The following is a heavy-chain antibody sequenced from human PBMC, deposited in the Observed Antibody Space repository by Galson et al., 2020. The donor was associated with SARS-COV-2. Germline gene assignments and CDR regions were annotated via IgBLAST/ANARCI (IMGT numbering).Heavy chain of an antibody. CDR2: IWSDGSNK. CDR3: AKDGGYSYGSEYYYYGMDV. CDR1: GFTFSSYG. D-gene: IGHD5-18*01. V-gene: IGHV3-33*06. J-gene: IGHJ6*02. Sequence: GGSLRLSCAASGFTFSSYGMHWVRQAPGKGLEWVAVIWSDGSNKYYADSVKGRITISRDNSKNTLYQQMNSLGAENTAVYDCAKDGGYSYGSEYYYYGMDVWGQRTTVTVSS.